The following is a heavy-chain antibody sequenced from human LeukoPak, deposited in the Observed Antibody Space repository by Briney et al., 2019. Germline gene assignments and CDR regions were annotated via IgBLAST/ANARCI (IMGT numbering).Heavy chain of an antibody. Sequence: SVKVSCKASGGTFSSYAISWVRQAPGQGLEWMGGIIPIFGTANYAQKFQGRVTITTDESTSTAYMELSSLRSEETAVYYCVRARMVTTPYHDAFDIWGQGTMVTVSS. V-gene: IGHV1-69*05. CDR2: IIPIFGTA. D-gene: IGHD4-17*01. J-gene: IGHJ3*02. CDR1: GGTFSSYA. CDR3: VRARMVTTPYHDAFDI.